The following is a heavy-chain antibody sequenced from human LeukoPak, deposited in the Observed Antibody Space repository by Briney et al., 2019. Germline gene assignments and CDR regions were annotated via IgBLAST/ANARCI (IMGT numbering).Heavy chain of an antibody. J-gene: IGHJ4*02. V-gene: IGHV3-30*02. CDR3: AKEEGSVVLWFGELDY. Sequence: GGSLRLSCAASGFTFSSYGMHWVRQAPGKGLEWVAFIRYDGSDKYYADSVKGRFTISRDNSKNTLYLQMNSLRVEGTAVYYCAKEEGSVVLWFGELDYWGQGTLVTVSS. CDR2: IRYDGSDK. CDR1: GFTFSSYG. D-gene: IGHD3-10*01.